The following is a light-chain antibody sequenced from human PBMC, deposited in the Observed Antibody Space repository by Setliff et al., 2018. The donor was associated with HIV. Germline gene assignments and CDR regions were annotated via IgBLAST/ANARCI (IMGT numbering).Light chain of an antibody. CDR3: QVWDSRSDHFV. Sequence: SYELTQPVSVSVAPGKTARITCGGNNIGSKTVHWYQQKPGQAPVLVIYDDGDRPSGIPERFSGSNSGTTATLTISRVEAGDEAGYYCQVWDSRSDHFVFGTGTKVTVL. V-gene: IGLV3-21*03. CDR2: DDG. CDR1: NIGSKT. J-gene: IGLJ1*01.